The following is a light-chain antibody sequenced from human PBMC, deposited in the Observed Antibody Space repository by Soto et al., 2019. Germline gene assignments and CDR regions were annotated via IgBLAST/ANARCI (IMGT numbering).Light chain of an antibody. V-gene: IGKV3-11*01. Sequence: EVVLAQSPATLSFSPGERATFSCRASQNVNNFLAWYQQKPGQAPRLLIYDASNRATGIPARFSGSGSGTDFTLTISSLESEDFAIYYCQQRSNWPTFGQGTRLEIK. CDR2: DAS. CDR3: QQRSNWPT. CDR1: QNVNNF. J-gene: IGKJ5*01.